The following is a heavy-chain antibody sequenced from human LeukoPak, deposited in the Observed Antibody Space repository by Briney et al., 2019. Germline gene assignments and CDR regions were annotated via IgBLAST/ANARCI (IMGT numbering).Heavy chain of an antibody. CDR1: GGSFSGYY. Sequence: SETLSLTCAVYGGSFSGYYWSWIRQPPGKGLEWIGEINHSGSTNYNPSLKSRVTISVDTSKNQFSLKLSSVTAADTAVYYCATVLRWLQFSYYYYYMDVWGKGTTVTVSS. J-gene: IGHJ6*03. V-gene: IGHV4-34*01. CDR3: ATVLRWLQFSYYYYYMDV. D-gene: IGHD5-24*01. CDR2: INHSGST.